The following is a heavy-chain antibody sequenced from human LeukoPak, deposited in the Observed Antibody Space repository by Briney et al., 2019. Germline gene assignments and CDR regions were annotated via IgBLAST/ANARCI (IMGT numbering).Heavy chain of an antibody. V-gene: IGHV1-69*01. CDR2: IIPIFGTA. J-gene: IGHJ6*03. CDR1: GGTFSSYA. CDR3: ARGSPRDSYYCYYMDV. Sequence: SVKVSRKASGGTFSSYAISWVRQAPGQGPEWMGGIIPIFGTANYAQKFQGRVTITADESTSTAYMELSSLRSEDTAVYYCARGSPRDSYYCYYMDVWGKGTTVTVSS.